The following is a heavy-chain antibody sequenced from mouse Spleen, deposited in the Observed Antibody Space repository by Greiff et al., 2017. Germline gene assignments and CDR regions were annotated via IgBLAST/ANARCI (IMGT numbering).Heavy chain of an antibody. Sequence: EVMLVESGGGLVKPGGSLKLSCAASGFTFSDYGMAWVRQAPGKGPEWVAFISNLAYSIYYADTVTGRFTISRENAKNTLYLEMSSLRSEDTAMYYCARHSDYYAMDYWGQGTSVTVSS. V-gene: IGHV5-15*01. CDR2: ISNLAYSI. CDR3: ARHSDYYAMDY. J-gene: IGHJ4*01. CDR1: GFTFSDYG.